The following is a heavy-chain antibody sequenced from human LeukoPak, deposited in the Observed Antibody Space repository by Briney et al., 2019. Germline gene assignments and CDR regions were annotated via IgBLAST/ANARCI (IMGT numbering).Heavy chain of an antibody. CDR2: INHSGST. V-gene: IGHV4-34*01. CDR1: GGSFSGYN. D-gene: IGHD2-15*01. Sequence: SETLSLTCGVYGGSFSGYNWTWIRQPPGKGLEWIGEINHSGSTNYNPSLKSRVTISVDTSKNQFSLKLSSVTAADTAVYYCASAVGYCSGGSCEINWFDPWGQGTLVTVSS. CDR3: ASAVGYCSGGSCEINWFDP. J-gene: IGHJ5*02.